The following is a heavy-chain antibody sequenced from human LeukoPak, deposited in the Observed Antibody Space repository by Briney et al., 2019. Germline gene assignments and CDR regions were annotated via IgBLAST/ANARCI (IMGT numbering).Heavy chain of an antibody. Sequence: ASVKVSCKVSGYTLTELSMHWVRQAPGKGLEWMGGFDPEDGETIYAQRFQGRVTMTEDTSTDTAYMELSSLRSEDTAVYYCATLAKLRYFDSFWGQGTLVTVSS. CDR3: ATLAKLRYFDSF. V-gene: IGHV1-24*01. CDR2: FDPEDGET. CDR1: GYTLTELS. D-gene: IGHD3-9*01. J-gene: IGHJ4*02.